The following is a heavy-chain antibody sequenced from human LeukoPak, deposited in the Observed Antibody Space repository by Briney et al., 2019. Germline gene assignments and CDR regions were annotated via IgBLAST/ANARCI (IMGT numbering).Heavy chain of an antibody. Sequence: ASVKVSCKASGFGLTDYGISWVRQAPGQGLEWVGWTSGDNTKANNAQKFQDRVFFTTDTSTSTAYMDLKSLSSDDSAVYYCARAFDLVWGRARRLDYWGQGTLVTVSS. CDR1: GFGLTDYG. J-gene: IGHJ4*02. CDR2: TSGDNTKA. V-gene: IGHV1-18*01. D-gene: IGHD3-16*01. CDR3: ARAFDLVWGRARRLDY.